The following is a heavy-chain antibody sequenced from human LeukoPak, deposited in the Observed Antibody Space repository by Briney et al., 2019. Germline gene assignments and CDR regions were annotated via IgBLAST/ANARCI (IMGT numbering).Heavy chain of an antibody. J-gene: IGHJ4*02. CDR1: GGSISSGGYY. Sequence: SETLSLTCTVSGGSISSGGYYWSWIRQHPGKGLEWIGYIYYSGSIYYNPSLKSRVTISVDTSKYQFSLKLSSVTAADTAVYYCARGTWIQLWFLFDYWGQGTLVTVSS. V-gene: IGHV4-31*03. CDR2: IYYSGSI. CDR3: ARGTWIQLWFLFDY. D-gene: IGHD5-18*01.